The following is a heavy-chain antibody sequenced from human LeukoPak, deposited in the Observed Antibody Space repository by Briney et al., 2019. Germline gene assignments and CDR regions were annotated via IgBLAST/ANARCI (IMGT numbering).Heavy chain of an antibody. D-gene: IGHD1-1*01. V-gene: IGHV3-21*01. J-gene: IGHJ4*02. Sequence: GGSLRLSCAASGFSFRSYSMDWVRQAPGKGLEWASSITGSSSYISYADSVKGRFTISRDNAENSLFLQMNSLRPEDTAVYFCARDRLEGGGTFDSWGQGTLVTVSS. CDR1: GFSFRSYS. CDR2: ITGSSSYI. CDR3: ARDRLEGGGTFDS.